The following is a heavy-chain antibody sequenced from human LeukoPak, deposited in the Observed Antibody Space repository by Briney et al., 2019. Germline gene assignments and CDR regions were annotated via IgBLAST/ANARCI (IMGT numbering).Heavy chain of an antibody. CDR2: IRYDGSNK. CDR3: AKDGDIVLTPNYYYYMDV. Sequence: GGSLRLSCAASGFTFSSYGMHWVRQAPGKGLEWVAFIRYDGSNKYYADSVKGRFTISRDNSKNTLYLRMNSLRAEDTAVYYCAKDGDIVLTPNYYYYMDVWGKGTTVTVSS. D-gene: IGHD2-8*01. CDR1: GFTFSSYG. J-gene: IGHJ6*03. V-gene: IGHV3-30*02.